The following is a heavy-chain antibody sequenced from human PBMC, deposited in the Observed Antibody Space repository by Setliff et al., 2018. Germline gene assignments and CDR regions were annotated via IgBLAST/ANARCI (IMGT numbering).Heavy chain of an antibody. J-gene: IGHJ4*02. D-gene: IGHD5-18*01. CDR1: GYSISSGYY. CDR3: ARGRIQLWKYYFDY. CDR2: IDHSGST. V-gene: IGHV4-38-2*01. Sequence: SETLSLTCAVSGYSISSGYYWGWIRQPPGKGLEWIGSIDHSGSTHYNPSLKSRVTISVDTAKNQFSLKLSSVTAADTAVYYCARGRIQLWKYYFDYWGQGTLVTVSS.